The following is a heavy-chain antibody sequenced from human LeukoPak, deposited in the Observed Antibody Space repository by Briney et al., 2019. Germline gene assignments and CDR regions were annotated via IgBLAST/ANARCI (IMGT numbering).Heavy chain of an antibody. CDR2: ISGSGGST. V-gene: IGHV3-23*01. CDR1: GFTFSSYA. Sequence: PGGSLRLSCAASGFTFSSYAMSWVRQAPGKGQEWVSAISGSGGSTYYADSVKGGFTIYRDNSKNTLYLQMNSLRAEDTAVYYCAKDSYQVTAMWFFDYWGQGTLVTVSS. CDR3: AKDSYQVTAMWFFDY. J-gene: IGHJ4*02. D-gene: IGHD5-18*01.